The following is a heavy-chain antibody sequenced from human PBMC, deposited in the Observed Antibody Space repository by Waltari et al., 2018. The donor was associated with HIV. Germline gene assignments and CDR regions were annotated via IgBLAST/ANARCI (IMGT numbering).Heavy chain of an antibody. CDR3: ARVGQQLVEWFDP. CDR1: GGSISSGSYY. J-gene: IGHJ5*02. Sequence: QVQLQESGPGLVKPSQTLSLTCTVSGGSISSGSYYWSWLRQPAGKGLEWIGRIYTSGSTNYNPSLKSRVTISVDTSKNQFSLKLSSVTAADTAVYYCARVGQQLVEWFDPWGQGTLVTVSS. CDR2: IYTSGST. V-gene: IGHV4-61*02. D-gene: IGHD6-13*01.